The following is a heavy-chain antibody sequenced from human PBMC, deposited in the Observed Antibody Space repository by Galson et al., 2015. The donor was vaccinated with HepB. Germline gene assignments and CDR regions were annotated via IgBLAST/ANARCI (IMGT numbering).Heavy chain of an antibody. CDR2: ISAHNGIT. D-gene: IGHD6-13*01. CDR1: GYTFSSYG. J-gene: IGHJ6*02. V-gene: IGHV1-18*04. Sequence: SVKVSCKAAGYTFSSYGITWVRQAPGQGLQWMGRISAHNGITNYAQELQGRVTMTTDTSTSTAYMELRSLRSDDTAVYYCARAVAAGDYYYGMDVWGQGTTVTVSS. CDR3: ARAVAAGDYYYGMDV.